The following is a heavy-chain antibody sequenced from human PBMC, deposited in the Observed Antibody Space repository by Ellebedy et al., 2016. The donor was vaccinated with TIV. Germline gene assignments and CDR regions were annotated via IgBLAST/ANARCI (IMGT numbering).Heavy chain of an antibody. CDR1: GYTFITHG. Sequence: ASVKVSXXASGYTFITHGISWVRQAPGQGLEWTGWISAYNGNTKYAQKFHDRVTMTTDTFTSTAYMELRRLRSDDTAVYYCARDLGITMAPYYFDYWGQGTLVTVSS. CDR3: ARDLGITMAPYYFDY. J-gene: IGHJ4*02. CDR2: ISAYNGNT. V-gene: IGHV1-18*01. D-gene: IGHD6-19*01.